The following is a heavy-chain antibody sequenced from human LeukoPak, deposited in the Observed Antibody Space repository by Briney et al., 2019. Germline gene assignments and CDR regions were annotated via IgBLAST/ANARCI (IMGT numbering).Heavy chain of an antibody. J-gene: IGHJ4*02. CDR2: ISGSGGGT. D-gene: IGHD3-3*01. CDR1: GFAFGSYA. Sequence: PGGSLRLSCAASGFAFGSYAMSWVRQAPGKGLEWVSAISGSGGGTYYGDSVKGRFTISRDDFKNTLYLQMNSLRAEDTAVYYCAKDNDFWSGSFDYWGQGTLVTVSS. CDR3: AKDNDFWSGSFDY. V-gene: IGHV3-23*01.